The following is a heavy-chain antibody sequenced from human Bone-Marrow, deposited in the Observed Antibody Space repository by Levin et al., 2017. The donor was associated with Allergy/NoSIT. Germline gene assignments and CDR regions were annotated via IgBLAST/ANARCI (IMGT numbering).Heavy chain of an antibody. V-gene: IGHV3-23*01. CDR1: GFTFSSYA. D-gene: IGHD6-13*01. J-gene: IGHJ6*02. CDR2: ISGSGGST. Sequence: SGGSLRLSCAASGFTFSSYAMSWVRQAPGKGLEWVSAISGSGGSTYYADSVKGRFTISRDNSKNTLYLQMNSLRAEDTAVYYCAKPHPSSSWYRAYYYYYGMDVWGQGTTVTVSS. CDR3: AKPHPSSSWYRAYYYYYGMDV.